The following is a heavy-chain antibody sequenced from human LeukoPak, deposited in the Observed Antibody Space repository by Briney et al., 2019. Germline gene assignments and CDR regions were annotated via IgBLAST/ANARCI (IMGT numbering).Heavy chain of an antibody. CDR1: GFIFNSYG. Sequence: GGSLRLSCGASGFIFNSYGMHWVRQAPGKGLEWVGFIRNDGNDKFYAESVRGRFTISRDNSKNTLYLQMNSLRGDDTAVYFCAKDSGTYQFDPWGQGTLVTVSS. CDR3: AKDSGTYQFDP. CDR2: IRNDGNDK. D-gene: IGHD1-26*01. V-gene: IGHV3-30*02. J-gene: IGHJ5*02.